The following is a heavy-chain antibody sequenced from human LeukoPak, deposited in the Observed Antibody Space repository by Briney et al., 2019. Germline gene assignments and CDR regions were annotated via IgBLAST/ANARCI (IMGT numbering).Heavy chain of an antibody. J-gene: IGHJ5*02. Sequence: QPGGPLRLSCAASGFTFTTYWMTWVRQAPGKGLEWVANIKQDGSDKYYVDSVKGRFTISRDNAKNSLYLQMNSLRAEDTAVYYCARATNGDPKDNWFDPWGQGTLVTVSS. D-gene: IGHD4-17*01. CDR1: GFTFTTYW. V-gene: IGHV3-7*01. CDR3: ARATNGDPKDNWFDP. CDR2: IKQDGSDK.